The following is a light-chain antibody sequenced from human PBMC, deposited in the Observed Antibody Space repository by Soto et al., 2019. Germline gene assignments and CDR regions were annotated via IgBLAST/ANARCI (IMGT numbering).Light chain of an antibody. CDR3: QQYNNWRALT. CDR1: QSVSSN. CDR2: GAS. V-gene: IGKV3-15*01. Sequence: EIVMTQSPATLSVSPGERATLSCRASQSVSSNLAWYQQKPGQAPRLLIYGASTRATGIPARFSGSGSGTDYPLTIISLQSEDFAVYYCQQYNNWRALTFGGGTKVEIK. J-gene: IGKJ4*01.